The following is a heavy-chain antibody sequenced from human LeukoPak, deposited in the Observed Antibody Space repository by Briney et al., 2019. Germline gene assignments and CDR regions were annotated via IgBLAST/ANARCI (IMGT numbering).Heavy chain of an antibody. Sequence: GGSLRLSCAASRFTFNTYWMHWVRQAPGKGLVWVSRIDSDGYSTAYADSVKGRFTISRDNAKNTLYLQMNSLRAEDTAVYYCAELGITMIGGVWGKGTTVTISS. J-gene: IGHJ6*04. D-gene: IGHD3-10*02. CDR3: AELGITMIGGV. CDR1: RFTFNTYW. V-gene: IGHV3-74*01. CDR2: IDSDGYST.